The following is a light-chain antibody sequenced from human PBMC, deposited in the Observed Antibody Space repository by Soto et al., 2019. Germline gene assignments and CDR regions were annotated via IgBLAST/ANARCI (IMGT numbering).Light chain of an antibody. CDR3: QRANSFPLT. CDR2: TAS. Sequence: DIQMTQSPSSVSASVGDRVTITFRASQGISSLFAWYQQKPGKAPKLLIHTASSLQSGVPSRFSGSGSGTDFTLTISSLEPEDFETCYCQRANSFPLTFGGGTKVEIK. V-gene: IGKV1-12*01. CDR1: QGISSL. J-gene: IGKJ4*01.